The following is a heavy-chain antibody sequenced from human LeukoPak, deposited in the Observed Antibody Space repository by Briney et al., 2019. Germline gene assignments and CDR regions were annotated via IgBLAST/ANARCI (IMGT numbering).Heavy chain of an antibody. V-gene: IGHV3-23*01. J-gene: IGHJ4*02. CDR3: AKPLLGGGWYLYSDY. Sequence: GGSLRLSCAASGFTFSSYAMSWVRQAPGKGLEWVSAISGSGGSTYYADSVKGRFTISRDNSKNTLYLQMNSLRAEDTAVYYCAKPLLGGGWYLYSDYWGQGTLVTVSS. D-gene: IGHD6-19*01. CDR1: GFTFSSYA. CDR2: ISGSGGST.